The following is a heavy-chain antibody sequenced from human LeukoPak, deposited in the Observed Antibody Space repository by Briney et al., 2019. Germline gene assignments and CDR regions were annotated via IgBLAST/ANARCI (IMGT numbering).Heavy chain of an antibody. V-gene: IGHV1-8*01. CDR2: MNFNSDNT. CDR3: ARVSGYKFDY. D-gene: IGHD5-12*01. Sequence: ASVKVSCKASGYSLTSYDINWVRQAAGQGLEWMGWMNFNSDNTDYAQMFQGRVTMTRNTSISTAYMELSNLRSEDTAVCYCARVSGYKFDYWGQGTLVTVSA. CDR1: GYSLTSYD. J-gene: IGHJ4*02.